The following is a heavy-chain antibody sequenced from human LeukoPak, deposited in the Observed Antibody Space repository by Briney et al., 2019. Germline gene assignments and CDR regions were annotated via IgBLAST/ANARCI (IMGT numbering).Heavy chain of an antibody. CDR1: GGSISSYY. Sequence: SETLSLTCTVSGGSISSYYWSWIRQPAGKGLEWIGRIYTSGSTNYNPSLKSRVTMSVDTSKNQFSLKLSSVTAADTAAYYCARDGWIRLWFGAFDIWGQGTMVTVSS. CDR2: IYTSGST. V-gene: IGHV4-4*07. D-gene: IGHD5-18*01. CDR3: ARDGWIRLWFGAFDI. J-gene: IGHJ3*02.